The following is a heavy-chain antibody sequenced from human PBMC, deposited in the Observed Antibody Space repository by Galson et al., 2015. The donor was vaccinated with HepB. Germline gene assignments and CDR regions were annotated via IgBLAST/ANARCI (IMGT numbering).Heavy chain of an antibody. CDR2: ISYDGSNK. V-gene: IGHV3-30*18. CDR1: GFTFSSYG. J-gene: IGHJ4*02. CDR3: AKGGGGGIWYLDH. D-gene: IGHD3-10*01. Sequence: SLRLSCAASGFTFSSYGMHWVRQAPGKGLEWVAVISYDGSNKYYADSVKGRLTISRENSKNMLYLQMNSLRAEDTAIYYCAKGGGGGIWYLDHWGQGALVTVSS.